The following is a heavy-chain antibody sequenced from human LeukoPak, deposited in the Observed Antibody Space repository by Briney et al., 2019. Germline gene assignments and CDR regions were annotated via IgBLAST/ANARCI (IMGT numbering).Heavy chain of an antibody. CDR1: GFTFSSYS. D-gene: IGHD5-12*01. J-gene: IGHJ4*02. V-gene: IGHV3-48*01. CDR3: ARHGGYEPFDY. Sequence: GGSLRLSCAASGFTFSSYSMNWVRQAPGKGLEWVSYISSSSSTIYYADSVKGRFTISRDNAKNSLYLQRNSLRAEDTAVYYCARHGGYEPFDYWGQGTLVTVSS. CDR2: ISSSSSTI.